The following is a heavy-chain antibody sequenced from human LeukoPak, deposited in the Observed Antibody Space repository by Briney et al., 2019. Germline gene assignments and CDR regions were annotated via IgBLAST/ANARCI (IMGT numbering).Heavy chain of an antibody. V-gene: IGHV4-34*01. D-gene: IGHD3-16*01. CDR3: ARDLVLGGDAFDI. J-gene: IGHJ3*02. CDR1: GGSFSGYY. CDR2: INHRGTT. Sequence: PSETLSHTCAVYGGSFSGYYWSWIRQPPGKGLEWIAEINHRGTTNYNPSLKSRVTISVDTSKNQFSLKLSSVPAADTAVYYCARDLVLGGDAFDIWGQGTMVTVSS.